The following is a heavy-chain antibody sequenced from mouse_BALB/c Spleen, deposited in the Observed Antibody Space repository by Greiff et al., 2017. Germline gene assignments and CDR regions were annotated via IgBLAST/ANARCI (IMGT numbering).Heavy chain of an antibody. V-gene: IGHV5-17*02. D-gene: IGHD2-2*01. J-gene: IGHJ3*01. CDR1: GFTFSSFG. CDR2: ISSGSSTI. CDR3: ARSYYGYDGGFAY. Sequence: EVQGVESGGGLVQPGGSRKLSCAASGFTFSSFGMHWVRQAPEKGLEWVAYISSGSSTIYYADTVKGRFTISRDNPKNTLFLQMTSLRSEDTAMYYCARSYYGYDGGFAYWGQGTLVTVSA.